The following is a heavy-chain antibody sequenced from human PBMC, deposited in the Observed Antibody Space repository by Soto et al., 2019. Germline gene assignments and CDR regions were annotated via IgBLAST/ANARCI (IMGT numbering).Heavy chain of an antibody. CDR3: ANLYSSGWSPWGY. D-gene: IGHD6-19*01. CDR2: ISGSGGST. CDR1: GFTFSSYA. V-gene: IGHV3-23*01. Sequence: GGSLRLSCAASGFTFSSYAMSWVRQAPGKGLEWVSAISGSGGSTYYADSVKGRFTISRDNSKNTLYLQMNSLRAEDTAVYYCANLYSSGWSPWGYWGQGTLVTVSS. J-gene: IGHJ4*02.